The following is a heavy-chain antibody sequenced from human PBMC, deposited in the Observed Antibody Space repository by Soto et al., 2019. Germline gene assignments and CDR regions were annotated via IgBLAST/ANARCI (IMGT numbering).Heavy chain of an antibody. J-gene: IGHJ4*02. CDR2: IYPGDSDS. CDR1: GFTFTSYW. CDR3: AKHEGYCSTTTCSNFDY. Sequence: GESLKISCKGSGFTFTSYWIAWVRQMPGKGLEWMGIIYPGDSDSSYSPSFQDQVTISADKSINTAYLHWSSLKASDTAIYYCAKHEGYCSTTTCSNFDYWGQGTLVTVSS. V-gene: IGHV5-51*01. D-gene: IGHD2-2*01.